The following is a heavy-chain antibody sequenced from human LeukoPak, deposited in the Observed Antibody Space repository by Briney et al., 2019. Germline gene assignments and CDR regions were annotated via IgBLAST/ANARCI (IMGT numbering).Heavy chain of an antibody. CDR1: GGSISSYS. CDR2: IYSNGST. J-gene: IGHJ4*02. Sequence: SETLSLTCTVSGGSISSYSWSWIRQPAGKGLEWIGRIYSNGSTNYNPSLKSRVTMSVDTSKNQFSLNLSSVTAADTAVYYCARVRDSGYDYDWGQGTLVTVSS. D-gene: IGHD5-12*01. V-gene: IGHV4-4*07. CDR3: ARVRDSGYDYD.